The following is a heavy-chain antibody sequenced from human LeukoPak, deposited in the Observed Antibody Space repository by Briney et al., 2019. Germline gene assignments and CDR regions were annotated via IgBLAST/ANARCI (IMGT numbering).Heavy chain of an antibody. D-gene: IGHD6-19*01. J-gene: IGHJ4*02. CDR1: GYTFTSYG. CDR3: ASFTVIGIAVAGTLDY. CDR2: ISAYNGNT. Sequence: ASVKVSCKASGYTFTSYGISWVRQAPGQGLERMGWISAYNGNTNYAQKLQGRVTMTTDTSTSTAYMELRSLRSDDTAVYYCASFTVIGIAVAGTLDYWGQGTLVTVSS. V-gene: IGHV1-18*01.